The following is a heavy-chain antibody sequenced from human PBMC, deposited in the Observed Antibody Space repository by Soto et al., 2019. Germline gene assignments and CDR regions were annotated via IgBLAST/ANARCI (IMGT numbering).Heavy chain of an antibody. CDR2: IKQDGSEK. D-gene: IGHD3-9*01. CDR1: GFTFSSDW. J-gene: IGHJ3*02. V-gene: IGHV3-7*01. Sequence: GGSLRLSCAGSGFTFSSDWISWVRRAPGKGLESVANIKQDGSEKYYVDSVKGRFTISRDNAKNSLYLQMNSLRAEDTAVYYCARVDYDIFAGLGAFDIWGQGTMVTVSS. CDR3: ARVDYDIFAGLGAFDI.